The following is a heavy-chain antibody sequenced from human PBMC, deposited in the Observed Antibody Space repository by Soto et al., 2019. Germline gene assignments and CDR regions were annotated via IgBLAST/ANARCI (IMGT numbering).Heavy chain of an antibody. Sequence: GGSLRLSCAASGFTFSNAWMSWVRQAPGKGLEWVGRIKSKTDGGTTDYAAPVKGRFTISRDDSKNTLYLQMNSLKTEDTAVYYCTTEPYGSGRTSGYWGQGTLVTVSS. D-gene: IGHD3-10*01. CDR3: TTEPYGSGRTSGY. J-gene: IGHJ4*02. CDR1: GFTFSNAW. V-gene: IGHV3-15*01. CDR2: IKSKTDGGTT.